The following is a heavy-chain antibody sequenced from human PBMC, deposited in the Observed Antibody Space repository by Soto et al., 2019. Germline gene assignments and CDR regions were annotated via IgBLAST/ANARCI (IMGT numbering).Heavy chain of an antibody. CDR3: TTSSEDIVVVVSDY. J-gene: IGHJ4*02. V-gene: IGHV3-66*01. D-gene: IGHD2-15*01. Sequence: GGSLRLSCAAAGFSVSTSHISWVRQAPGKGLEWVSVIYSGGATHYAVSVKGRLTISRDNSKNTLYLQMNSLRAEDTAVYYCTTSSEDIVVVVSDYWGQGTLVTVSS. CDR1: GFSVSTSH. CDR2: IYSGGAT.